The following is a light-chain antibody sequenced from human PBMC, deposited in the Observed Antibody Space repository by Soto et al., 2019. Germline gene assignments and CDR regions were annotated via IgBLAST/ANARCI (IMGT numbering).Light chain of an antibody. Sequence: IQTTQSPSSLSASVGDRATLSCRASQSIGINLTWYQQKPGQAPKLLIYAASTLHSGVPSRFSGSGSGTDFTLTISSRQPHDFAAYCYQHSYSTAPLTFGQGTRLEIK. J-gene: IGKJ5*01. CDR1: QSIGIN. CDR3: QHSYSTAPLT. V-gene: IGKV1-39*01. CDR2: AAS.